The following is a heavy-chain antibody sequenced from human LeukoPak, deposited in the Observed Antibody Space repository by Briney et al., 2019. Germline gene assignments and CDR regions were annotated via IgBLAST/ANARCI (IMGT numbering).Heavy chain of an antibody. CDR3: ARSSGYYKGFDY. CDR2: ISGSGGST. D-gene: IGHD3-22*01. V-gene: IGHV3-23*01. J-gene: IGHJ4*02. Sequence: PGGSLRLSCAASGFTFSSYAMSWVRQAPAKGLEWVSAISGSGGSTYYADSVKGRFTISRDNSKNALYLQMNSLRAEDTAVYYCARSSGYYKGFDYWGQGTLVTVSS. CDR1: GFTFSSYA.